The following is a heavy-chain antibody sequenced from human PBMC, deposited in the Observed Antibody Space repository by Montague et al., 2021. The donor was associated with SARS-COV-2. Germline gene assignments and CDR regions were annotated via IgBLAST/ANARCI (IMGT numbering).Heavy chain of an antibody. CDR1: GFTFSSYS. CDR2: IGSSSSYI. V-gene: IGHV3-21*01. J-gene: IGHJ6*02. Sequence: SLRLSCAASGFTFSSYSMNWVRQAPGKGLEWVSSIGSSSSYIYYADSVKGRFTISRDNAKNSLYLQMNSLRAEDTAVYYCARDPEMATIIRSLGYYYYYGMDVWGQGTTVTVSS. D-gene: IGHD5-24*01. CDR3: ARDPEMATIIRSLGYYYYYGMDV.